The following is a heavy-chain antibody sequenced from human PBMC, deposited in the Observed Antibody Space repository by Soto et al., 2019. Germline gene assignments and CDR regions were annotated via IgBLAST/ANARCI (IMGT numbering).Heavy chain of an antibody. J-gene: IGHJ3*02. V-gene: IGHV3-30-3*01. Sequence: QVQLVESGGGVVQPGRSLRLSCAASGFTFNFFAMHWVRQAPGKGLEWLAAVSKDGSNTYYADPVKGRFTISRDNPKNTLYLQMNSLRLEDTAVYYCARDIWWEPGVDAFHIWGQGTMVTVSP. D-gene: IGHD1-26*01. CDR2: VSKDGSNT. CDR1: GFTFNFFA. CDR3: ARDIWWEPGVDAFHI.